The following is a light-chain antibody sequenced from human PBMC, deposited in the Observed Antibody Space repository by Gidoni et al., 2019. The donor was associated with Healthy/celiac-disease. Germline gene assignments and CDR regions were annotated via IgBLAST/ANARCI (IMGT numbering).Light chain of an antibody. V-gene: IGLV2-14*01. CDR2: EVS. CDR3: SSYTSSSTLEGYV. Sequence: QSALTQPASVSGSPGQSITISCTGTSSDVGGYNYVSWYQQHPGKAPKLMIYEVSNRPSGVFNRFSGSKSGNTASLTISGLQAEDEADYYCSSYTSSSTLEGYVFGTGTKVTVL. CDR1: SSDVGGYNY. J-gene: IGLJ1*01.